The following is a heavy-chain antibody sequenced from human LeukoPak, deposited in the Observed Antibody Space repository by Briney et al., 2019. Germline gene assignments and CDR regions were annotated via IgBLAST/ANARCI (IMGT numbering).Heavy chain of an antibody. CDR2: INSDGSST. J-gene: IGHJ4*02. V-gene: IGHV3-74*01. CDR1: GFSFSSYW. CDR3: AKDPFPKTAIQVY. Sequence: GGSLRLSCAASGFSFSSYWMHWVRQAPGKGLVWVSRINSDGSSTYYADSVKGRFTISRDNSKNTLYLQMNSLRAEDTAVYYCAKDPFPKTAIQVYWGQGTLVTVSS. D-gene: IGHD2-2*02.